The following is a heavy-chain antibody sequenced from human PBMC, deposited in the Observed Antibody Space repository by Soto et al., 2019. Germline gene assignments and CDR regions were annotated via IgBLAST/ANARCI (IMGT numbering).Heavy chain of an antibody. V-gene: IGHV1-2*04. Sequence: ASVKVSCKASGYTFTGYYMHWVRQAPGQGLEWMGWINPNSGGTNYAQKFQGWVTMTRDTSISTAYMELSRLRSDDTAVYYCARGPPLGIAVAGELYYWGQGTLVTV. CDR1: GYTFTGYY. CDR2: INPNSGGT. J-gene: IGHJ4*02. D-gene: IGHD6-19*01. CDR3: ARGPPLGIAVAGELYY.